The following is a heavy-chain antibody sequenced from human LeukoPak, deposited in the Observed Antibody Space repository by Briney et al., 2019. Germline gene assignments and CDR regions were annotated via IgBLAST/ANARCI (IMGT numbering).Heavy chain of an antibody. Sequence: GASVKVSCKASGYTFTYYYMHWVRQAPGQGLEWMGIINPSSGSTSYAQKFQGRVTMTRDTSTSTVYMDVSSLRSDDTAVYYCARALSGTGAFDIWGQGTMVTVSS. V-gene: IGHV1-46*01. CDR2: INPSSGST. CDR1: GYTFTYYY. CDR3: ARALSGTGAFDI. D-gene: IGHD3-16*01. J-gene: IGHJ3*02.